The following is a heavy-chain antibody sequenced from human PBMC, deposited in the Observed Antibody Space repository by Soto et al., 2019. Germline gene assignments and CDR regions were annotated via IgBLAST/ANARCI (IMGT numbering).Heavy chain of an antibody. CDR3: ARGQRRDDFWSGYSYYYGMDV. CDR1: GGSISSSNW. D-gene: IGHD3-3*01. J-gene: IGHJ6*02. CDR2: IYHSGST. V-gene: IGHV4-4*02. Sequence: PSETLSLTCAVSGGSISSSNWWSWVRQPPGKGLEWIGEIYHSGSTNYNPSLKSRVTISVDKSKNQFSLKLSSVTAADTAVYYCARGQRRDDFWSGYSYYYGMDVWGQGTTVTVSS.